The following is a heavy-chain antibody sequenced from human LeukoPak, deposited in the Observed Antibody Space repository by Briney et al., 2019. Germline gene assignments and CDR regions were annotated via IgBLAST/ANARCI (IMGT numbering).Heavy chain of an antibody. V-gene: IGHV3-7*01. CDR3: ARGMSRFDP. CDR2: IKEDGSEK. J-gene: IGHJ5*02. Sequence: PGGSLRLSCAASGFTFNRDWTAWVRQAPGKGLEWVANIKEDGSEKNYVDSVKGRFTISRDNAVNSVYLQMNDLRAEDTGVYYCARGMSRFDPWGQGTLVTVSS. CDR1: GFTFNRDW.